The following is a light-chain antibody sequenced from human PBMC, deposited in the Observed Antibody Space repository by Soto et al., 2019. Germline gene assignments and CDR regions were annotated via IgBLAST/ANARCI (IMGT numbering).Light chain of an antibody. V-gene: IGKV3-20*01. CDR1: QSVSGSD. Sequence: FVLPQSPGTLSLTPGERAPLSCRASQSVSGSDLAWYQQKPGQAPRLLISGVSNRATGTPDRFSGSGSGTDFTLTISSLQAEDVAVYYCQQYYSSPLTFGGGTKVDI. CDR3: QQYYSSPLT. J-gene: IGKJ4*01. CDR2: GVS.